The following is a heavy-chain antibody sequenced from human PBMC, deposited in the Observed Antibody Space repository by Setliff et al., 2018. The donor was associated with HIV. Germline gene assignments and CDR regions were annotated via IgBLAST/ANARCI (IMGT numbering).Heavy chain of an antibody. CDR3: ARARDGFNFGLKY. J-gene: IGHJ4*02. V-gene: IGHV1-2*02. CDR1: GFAFTNFH. Sequence: ASVKVSCKASGFAFTNFHIHWVRQAPGQGLEWMGSIKPNRGVTKYAQTFQGRVTMTRDTSISTAYMELSRLRSDDTAVYFCARARDGFNFGLKYWGEGTLVT. D-gene: IGHD3-10*01. CDR2: IKPNRGVT.